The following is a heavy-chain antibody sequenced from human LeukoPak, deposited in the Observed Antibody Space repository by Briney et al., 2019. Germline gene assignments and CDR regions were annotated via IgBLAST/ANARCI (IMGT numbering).Heavy chain of an antibody. D-gene: IGHD6-13*01. CDR1: GFTFSSYS. CDR3: ARRNSIAAAGSWFDP. CDR2: ISSSSSTI. V-gene: IGHV3-48*01. J-gene: IGHJ5*02. Sequence: GGSLRLSCAASGFTFSSYSMNWVRQAPGKGLEWVSYISSSSSTIYYADSVKGRFTISRDNAKNSLYLQMNSLRAEDTAVYYCARRNSIAAAGSWFDPWGQGTLVTVSS.